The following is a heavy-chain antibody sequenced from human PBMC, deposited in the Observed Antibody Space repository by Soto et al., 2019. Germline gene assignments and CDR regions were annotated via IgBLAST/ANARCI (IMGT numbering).Heavy chain of an antibody. D-gene: IGHD2-21*02. J-gene: IGHJ4*02. V-gene: IGHV3-30-3*01. Sequence: GESLRLSCAASGYTFSSYAMHWVRQAPGKGLEWVAVISYDGSNKYYADSVKGRFTISRDNSKNTLFLQMNSLRAEDTAVYYCVRELASCVGDCLHYWGQGTLVTVSS. CDR2: ISYDGSNK. CDR3: VRELASCVGDCLHY. CDR1: GYTFSSYA.